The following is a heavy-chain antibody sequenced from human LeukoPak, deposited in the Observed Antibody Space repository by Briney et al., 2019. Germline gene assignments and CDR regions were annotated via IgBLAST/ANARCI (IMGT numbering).Heavy chain of an antibody. D-gene: IGHD3-9*01. CDR1: GFTFSSYG. J-gene: IGHJ4*02. CDR3: AKAFYDILTGFPN. Sequence: GGSLRLSCAASGFTFSSYGMHWVRQAPGKGLEWVAVISYDGSKKYYADSVKGRFTISRDNSKNTLYLQMNSLRAEDTAVYYCAKAFYDILTGFPNWGQGTLVTVSS. CDR2: ISYDGSKK. V-gene: IGHV3-30*18.